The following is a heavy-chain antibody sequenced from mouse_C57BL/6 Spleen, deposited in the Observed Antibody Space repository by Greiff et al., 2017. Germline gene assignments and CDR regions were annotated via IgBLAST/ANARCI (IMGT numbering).Heavy chain of an antibody. Sequence: EVQLQQSGPELVKPGASVKISCKASGYTFTDYYMNWVKQSHGKSLEWIGDINPNNGGTSYNQKFKGKATLTVDKSSSTAYMERRSLTSEDSAVYYCASLITTVVAFDYWGQGTTLTVSS. J-gene: IGHJ2*01. V-gene: IGHV1-26*01. D-gene: IGHD1-1*01. CDR2: INPNNGGT. CDR1: GYTFTDYY. CDR3: ASLITTVVAFDY.